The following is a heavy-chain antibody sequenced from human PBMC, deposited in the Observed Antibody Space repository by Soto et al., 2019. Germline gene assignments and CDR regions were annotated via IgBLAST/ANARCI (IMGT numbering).Heavy chain of an antibody. J-gene: IGHJ4*02. D-gene: IGHD4-17*01. CDR1: GDSITRTLHY. CDR3: ARPVQWRLPPDY. Sequence: QLHLQESGPGLVKPSETLSLTCSVSGDSITRTLHYWGWIRQPPEKGLEWLGSITPSGNTYYNPSPKSRVTISVDTSKNQFSLRLSSVTAADTGVYYCARPVQWRLPPDYWGQGILVTVS. V-gene: IGHV4-39*01. CDR2: ITPSGNT.